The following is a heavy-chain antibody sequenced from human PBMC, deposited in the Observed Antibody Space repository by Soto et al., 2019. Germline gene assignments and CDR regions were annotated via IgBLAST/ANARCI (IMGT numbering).Heavy chain of an antibody. V-gene: IGHV4-30-4*01. CDR3: ARGGDGYKYDAFDI. J-gene: IGHJ3*02. CDR1: GGSISSGDYY. D-gene: IGHD5-12*01. Sequence: SETLSLTCTVSGGSISSGDYYWSWIRQPPGKGLEWIGYIYYSGSTYYNPSLKSRVTISVDTSKNQFSLKLSSVTAADTAVYYCARGGDGYKYDAFDIWGQGTMVTVSS. CDR2: IYYSGST.